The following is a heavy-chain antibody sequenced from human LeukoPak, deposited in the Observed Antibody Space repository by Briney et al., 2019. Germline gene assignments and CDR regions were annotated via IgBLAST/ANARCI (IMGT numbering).Heavy chain of an antibody. CDR2: ISPNSGGT. J-gene: IGHJ2*01. CDR3: AIQPWGSGNNWYFDL. V-gene: IGHV1-2*02. Sequence: GASVKVSCKPSGYTFSGFYIHWVRQAPGQGIEWMGWISPNSGGTDYAQRFQGRVTMTRDTSISTAYMELSSLRSDDTAVYYCAIQPWGSGNNWYFDLWGRGTLVTVSS. CDR1: GYTFSGFY. D-gene: IGHD7-27*01.